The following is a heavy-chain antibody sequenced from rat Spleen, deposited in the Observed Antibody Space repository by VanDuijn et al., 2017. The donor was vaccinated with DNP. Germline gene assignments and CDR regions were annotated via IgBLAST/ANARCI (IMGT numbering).Heavy chain of an antibody. CDR1: GFTFSDYN. V-gene: IGHV5-27*01. J-gene: IGHJ2*01. D-gene: IGHD1-11*01. CDR2: ISSGGGTT. Sequence: EVQLVESGGGLVQPGGSMRLSCPASGFTFSDYNMAWVRQAPKKGLEWVATISSGGGTTYYRDSVKGRFTISRDNAKSTLYLQMDSLRSEDTATYYCTTDFERGYWGQGVMVTVSS. CDR3: TTDFERGY.